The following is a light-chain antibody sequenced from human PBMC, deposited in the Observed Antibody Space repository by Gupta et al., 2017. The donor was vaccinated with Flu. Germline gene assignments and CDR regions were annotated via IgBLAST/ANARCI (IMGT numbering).Light chain of an antibody. V-gene: IGLV1-44*01. Sequence: QSVLTQPPSAFGTPVHRVAVYCSGSSSNIGSNTLNWYQQLPGTAPKLLIYSNNQRPSGVPDRFSGSKSGTSASLAISGLQSDDEADYYCATWDDSLNGVVFGGGTKLTVL. CDR1: SSNIGSNT. J-gene: IGLJ3*02. CDR3: ATWDDSLNGVV. CDR2: SNN.